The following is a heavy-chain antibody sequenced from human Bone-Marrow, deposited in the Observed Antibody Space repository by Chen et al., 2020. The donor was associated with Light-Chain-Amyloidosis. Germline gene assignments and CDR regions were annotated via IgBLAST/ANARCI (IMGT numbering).Heavy chain of an antibody. Sequence: EVQVVESGGGLLQRGGSLRLPCAASGLAFRSYAMSLVRQAPGEGLEWGSTMRGSGGSRCYGHSVKGRLTISRDNSNNALCLQRNSRRAEDTAVYYCAKDISYDDILPGYPADAFDIWGQGTMVTVSS. CDR3: AKDISYDDILPGYPADAFDI. CDR1: GLAFRSYA. V-gene: IGHV3-23*04. J-gene: IGHJ3*02. CDR2: MRGSGGSR. D-gene: IGHD3-9*01.